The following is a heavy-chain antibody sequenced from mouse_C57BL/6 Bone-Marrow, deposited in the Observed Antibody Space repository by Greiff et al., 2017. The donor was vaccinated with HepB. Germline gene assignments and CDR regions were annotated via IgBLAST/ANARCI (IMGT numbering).Heavy chain of an antibody. V-gene: IGHV10-1*01. CDR2: IRSKSNNYAT. D-gene: IGHD1-1*01. Sequence: EVMLVESGGGLVQPKGSLKLSCAASGFSFNTYAMNWVRQAPGKGLEWVARIRSKSNNYATYYADSVKDRFTISRDDSESMLYLQMNNLKTEDTAMYYCVRHNSSHPYYAMDYWGQGTSVTVSS. J-gene: IGHJ4*01. CDR3: VRHNSSHPYYAMDY. CDR1: GFSFNTYA.